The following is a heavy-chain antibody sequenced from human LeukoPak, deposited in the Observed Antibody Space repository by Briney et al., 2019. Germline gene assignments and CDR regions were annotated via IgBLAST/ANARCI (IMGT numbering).Heavy chain of an antibody. J-gene: IGHJ4*02. V-gene: IGHV3-23*01. CDR1: GFTFSNIA. D-gene: IGHD3-22*01. CDR2: ISGSAGSA. Sequence: GGSLRLSCAASGFTFSNIAMTWVRQAPGKGLEWVSSISGSAGSAYYADSVKGRFTISRDNAKNSLYLQMNSLRAEDTAVYYCARVRLYYYDSSGYYPYFDYWGQGTLVTVSS. CDR3: ARVRLYYYDSSGYYPYFDY.